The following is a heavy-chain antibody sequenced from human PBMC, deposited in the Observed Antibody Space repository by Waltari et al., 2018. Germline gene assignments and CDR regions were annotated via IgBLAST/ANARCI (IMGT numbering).Heavy chain of an antibody. D-gene: IGHD1-26*01. Sequence: EVQLVESGGGLVQPGGSLSLSCVASGFTFSTFSMNWVRQAPGKGLEWVSYISSNGDTIYYVDSVKGRFTISRDNAKDSLYLQMDSLRAEDTAVYFCARLYMGVPPIDYWGQGTLVTVSS. CDR2: ISSNGDTI. CDR1: GFTFSTFS. CDR3: ARLYMGVPPIDY. V-gene: IGHV3-48*01. J-gene: IGHJ4*02.